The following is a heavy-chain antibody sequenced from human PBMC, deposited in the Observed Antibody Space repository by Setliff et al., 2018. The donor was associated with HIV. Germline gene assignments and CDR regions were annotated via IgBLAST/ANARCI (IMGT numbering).Heavy chain of an antibody. CDR1: GYTFTNYG. D-gene: IGHD3-16*01. Sequence: ASVKVSCKASGYTFTNYGISWVRQAPGQGLEWMGWISVYSGHTNYAQKLQGRVTMTTDTSTSTAYMELRSLRSDDTAVYCCARDHGGATFYYYMDVWGKGTTVTVSS. CDR3: ARDHGGATFYYYMDV. J-gene: IGHJ6*03. CDR2: ISVYSGHT. V-gene: IGHV1-18*01.